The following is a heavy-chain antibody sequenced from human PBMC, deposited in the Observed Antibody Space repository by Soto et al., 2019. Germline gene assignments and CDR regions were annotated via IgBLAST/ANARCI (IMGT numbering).Heavy chain of an antibody. D-gene: IGHD3-10*01. V-gene: IGHV4-59*08. J-gene: IGHJ4*02. Sequence: SETLSLTCTVSGGSISSYYWSWIRQPPGKGLEWIGYIYYSGSTNYNPSLKSRVTISVDTSKNQFSLKLSSVTAADTAVYYCARQGSGSLSYFDYWGQGTLVTVSS. CDR2: IYYSGST. CDR1: GGSISSYY. CDR3: ARQGSGSLSYFDY.